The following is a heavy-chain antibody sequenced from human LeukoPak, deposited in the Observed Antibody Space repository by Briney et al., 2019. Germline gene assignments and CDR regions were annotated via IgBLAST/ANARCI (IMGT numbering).Heavy chain of an antibody. Sequence: PGGALSLSCAASGLTFSHYVMHEVRQAPGKGLEGVAFIRYEGSNKYYAASVKGRLTISRDNSKNTLYLQMNSLRAEDTAVYYCAKDLLGGNSVGWFDPWGQGTLVTVSS. D-gene: IGHD4-23*01. CDR2: IRYEGSNK. V-gene: IGHV3-30*02. CDR3: AKDLLGGNSVGWFDP. CDR1: GLTFSHYV. J-gene: IGHJ5*02.